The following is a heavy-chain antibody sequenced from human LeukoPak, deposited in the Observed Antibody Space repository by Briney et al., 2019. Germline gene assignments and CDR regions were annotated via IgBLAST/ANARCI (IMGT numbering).Heavy chain of an antibody. V-gene: IGHV4-38-2*01. Sequence: ASETLSLTCAVSGYSISSGYYWGWIRQPPGKGLEWIGSIYYSGSTYYNPSLKSRVTISVDTSKNQFSLKLSSVTAADTAVYYCAGYCSGGSCYLDYGDYGTGVDYWGQGTLVTVSS. CDR1: GYSISSGYY. CDR3: AGYCSGGSCYLDYGDYGTGVDY. J-gene: IGHJ4*02. CDR2: IYYSGST. D-gene: IGHD2-15*01.